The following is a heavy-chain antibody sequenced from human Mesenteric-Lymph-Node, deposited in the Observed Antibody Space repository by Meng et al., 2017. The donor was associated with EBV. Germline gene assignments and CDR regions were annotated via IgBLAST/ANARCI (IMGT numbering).Heavy chain of an antibody. CDR3: ARVSLIWGGATL. CDR1: GGSFSGYD. V-gene: IGHV4-34*01. D-gene: IGHD3-16*01. CDR2: INHSGST. Sequence: PRHWGAERLKPSETLSLPRAVYGGSFSGYDWSWIRQRPEKGLEWIGEINHSGSTNYNPSLKSRVTISVDTSKNQFSLKLSSVTAADTAVYYCARVSLIWGGATLWGQGTLVTVSS. J-gene: IGHJ4*02.